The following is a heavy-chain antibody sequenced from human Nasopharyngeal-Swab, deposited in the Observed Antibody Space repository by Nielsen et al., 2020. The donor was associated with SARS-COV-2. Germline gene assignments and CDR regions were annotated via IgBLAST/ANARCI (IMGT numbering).Heavy chain of an antibody. D-gene: IGHD3-3*01. V-gene: IGHV1-69*13. CDR3: ARVAQLRFRVDP. Sequence: SVKVSCKASGGTFSSYAISWVRQAPGQGLEWMGGIIPIFGTANYAQKFQGRVTITADESTSTAYMELSSLRSEDTAVYYCARVAQLRFRVDPWGQGTLVTVSS. CDR1: GGTFSSYA. J-gene: IGHJ5*02. CDR2: IIPIFGTA.